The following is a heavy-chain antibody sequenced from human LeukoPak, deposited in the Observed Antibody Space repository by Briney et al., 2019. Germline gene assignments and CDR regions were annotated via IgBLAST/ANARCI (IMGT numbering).Heavy chain of an antibody. Sequence: ASVKVSCKASGDTFTGYYMHWVRQAPGQGLEWMGWINPNSGGTNYAQKFQGRVTMTRDTSISTAYMELSRLRSDDTAVYYCARDVAIAARSYYYGMDVWGQGTTVTVSS. CDR3: ARDVAIAARSYYYGMDV. V-gene: IGHV1-2*02. D-gene: IGHD6-6*01. CDR1: GDTFTGYY. J-gene: IGHJ6*02. CDR2: INPNSGGT.